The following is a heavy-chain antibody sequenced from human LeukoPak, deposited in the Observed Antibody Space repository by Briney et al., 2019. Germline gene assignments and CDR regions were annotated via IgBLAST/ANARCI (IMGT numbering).Heavy chain of an antibody. CDR3: AREPPRGSFDY. J-gene: IGHJ4*02. V-gene: IGHV3-64*01. Sequence: GGSLRLSCTASGFTFSTYAMQWVRQAPGKGLEYVSAISSNGGSTYYANSVKGRFTISRDNAKNSLYLQMNSLRAEDTAVYYCAREPPRGSFDYWGQGTLVTVSS. D-gene: IGHD1-26*01. CDR2: ISSNGGST. CDR1: GFTFSTYA.